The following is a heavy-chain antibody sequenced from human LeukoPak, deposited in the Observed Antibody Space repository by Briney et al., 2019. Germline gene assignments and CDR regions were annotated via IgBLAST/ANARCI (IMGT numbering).Heavy chain of an antibody. CDR2: IYYSGRS. CDR3: ARGYGDNSGAFDI. J-gene: IGHJ3*02. V-gene: IGHV4-30-2*01. CDR1: GGTIMVAAYS. D-gene: IGHD4-23*01. Sequence: SETLSLTCTVSGGTIMVAAYSWSWIRQPPGKGLEWIGYIYYSGRSYYNPSLKSRVTISLDRSKNQFSLRLSSVTAADTAVYFCARGYGDNSGAFDIWGQGTLVTVSS.